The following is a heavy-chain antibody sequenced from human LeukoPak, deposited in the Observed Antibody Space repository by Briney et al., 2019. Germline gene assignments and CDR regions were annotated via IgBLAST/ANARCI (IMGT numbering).Heavy chain of an antibody. V-gene: IGHV4-59*01. CDR2: IHYTGST. Sequence: SETLSLTCTVSTGSISNNYWSWIRQPPGKGLEWIGYIHYTGSTNYNPSLKSRVTISVDTSKNQFSLKLSSVTAADTAVYYCAREPTSGREPTSGRPLDYWGQGTLVAVSS. D-gene: IGHD5-12*01. J-gene: IGHJ4*02. CDR1: TGSISNNY. CDR3: AREPTSGREPTSGRPLDY.